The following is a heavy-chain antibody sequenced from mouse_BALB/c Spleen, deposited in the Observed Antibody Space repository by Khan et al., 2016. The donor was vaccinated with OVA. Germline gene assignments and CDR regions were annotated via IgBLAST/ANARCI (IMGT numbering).Heavy chain of an antibody. CDR3: AKREAAYYRNGGNAVEY. CDR1: GYTFTTAG. D-gene: IGHD2-5*01. V-gene: IGHV9-4*02. CDR2: INTHSGVP. J-gene: IGHJ4*01. Sequence: QIQLVQSGPELKKPGETVRISCKASGYTFTTAGIQWVQKMPGKGLKWIGWINTHSGVPKYAEDFKGRFAFSLEISVNTAYLQITNLKNEDTATXYCAKREAAYYRNGGNAVEYWGQGTSVTVSS.